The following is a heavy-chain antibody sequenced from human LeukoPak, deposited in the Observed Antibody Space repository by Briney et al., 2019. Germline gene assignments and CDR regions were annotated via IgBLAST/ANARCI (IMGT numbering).Heavy chain of an antibody. D-gene: IGHD3-10*01. Sequence: SGTLSLTCAVSGGSLSSVNWWSWVRQPPGKGLEWIGENYHSGSTNYNPSLKSRVTISVDKSKNQFSLKLSSVTAADTAVYYCAREFGSSELDYWGQGTLVTVSS. J-gene: IGHJ4*02. CDR1: GGSLSSVNW. V-gene: IGHV4-4*02. CDR3: AREFGSSELDY. CDR2: NYHSGST.